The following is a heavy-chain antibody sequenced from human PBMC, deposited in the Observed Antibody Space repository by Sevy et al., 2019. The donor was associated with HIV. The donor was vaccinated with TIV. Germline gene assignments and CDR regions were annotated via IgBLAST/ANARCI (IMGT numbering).Heavy chain of an antibody. J-gene: IGHJ4*02. D-gene: IGHD3-3*01. CDR2: ISGGVGST. Sequence: GESLKISCAASGFTFSIYAMSWVRQAPGKGLEWVSAISGGVGSTYYAGSVKGRFTISRDNSKNTLYLQMNSLRAEDTAVYYCAALNDFWSGDLLYWGQATLVTVSS. CDR3: AALNDFWSGDLLY. V-gene: IGHV3-23*01. CDR1: GFTFSIYA.